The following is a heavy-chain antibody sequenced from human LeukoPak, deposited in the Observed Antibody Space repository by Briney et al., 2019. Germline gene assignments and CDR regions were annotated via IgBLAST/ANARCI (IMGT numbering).Heavy chain of an antibody. D-gene: IGHD2-2*02. CDR2: INHSGST. J-gene: IGHJ4*02. Sequence: PSETLSLTCAVYGGSFSGYYWSWIRQPPGKGLEWIGEINHSGSTNYNPSLKSRVTISVDTSKNQSSLKLSSVTAADTAVYYCARAGYCSSTSCYTSYDYWGQGTLVTVSS. V-gene: IGHV4-34*01. CDR3: ARAGYCSSTSCYTSYDY. CDR1: GGSFSGYY.